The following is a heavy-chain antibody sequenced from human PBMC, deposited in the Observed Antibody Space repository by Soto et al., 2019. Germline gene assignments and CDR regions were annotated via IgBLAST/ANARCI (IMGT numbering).Heavy chain of an antibody. CDR2: IIPIFGTV. J-gene: IGHJ6*02. V-gene: IGHV1-69*12. Sequence: QVQLLQSGAEMKKPGSSVRVSCEASGGSFRTYSISWVRQAPGQGLEWMGEIIPIFGTVNYAQKFEGRVTITADEPTTTVYMDLRSLRSEDTAVDYCAKGPVAGTPTSYYYYGMDVWGQGTTVTVSS. CDR1: GGSFRTYS. CDR3: AKGPVAGTPTSYYYYGMDV. D-gene: IGHD6-19*01.